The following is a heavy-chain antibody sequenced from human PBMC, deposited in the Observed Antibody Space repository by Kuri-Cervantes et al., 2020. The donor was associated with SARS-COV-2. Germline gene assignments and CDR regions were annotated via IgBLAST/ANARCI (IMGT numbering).Heavy chain of an antibody. D-gene: IGHD1-26*01. V-gene: IGHV2-5*01. CDR1: GFSLSTSGVG. J-gene: IGHJ4*02. Sequence: SGPTLVKPTQPLTLTCTFSGFSLSTSGVGVGCIRQPPGRALEWLALIYWNDDKRYGPSLKSRLTITKDTSKNQVVLTMTNMDPVDTATYYCAHSRVGSGRFDYWGQGTLVTVSS. CDR2: IYWNDDK. CDR3: AHSRVGSGRFDY.